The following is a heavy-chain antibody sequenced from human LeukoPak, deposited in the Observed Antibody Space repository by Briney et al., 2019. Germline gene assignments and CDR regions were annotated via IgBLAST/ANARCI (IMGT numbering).Heavy chain of an antibody. Sequence: SETLSLTCTVSGGSISSSSYYWGWIRQPPGKGLEWIGSIYYSGSTYYNPSLKSRVTISVDTSKNQFSLKLSSVTAEDTAVYYCARGEEYYFDYWGQGTLVTVSS. CDR2: IYYSGST. D-gene: IGHD3-10*01. CDR1: GGSISSSSYY. V-gene: IGHV4-39*07. CDR3: ARGEEYYFDY. J-gene: IGHJ4*02.